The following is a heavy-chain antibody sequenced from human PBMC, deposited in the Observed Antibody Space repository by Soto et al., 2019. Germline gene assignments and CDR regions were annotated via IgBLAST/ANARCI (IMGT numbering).Heavy chain of an antibody. D-gene: IGHD2-21*02. CDR1: GYSFADFW. V-gene: IGHV5-51*01. J-gene: IGHJ2*01. CDR2: FYPGDSEA. Sequence: EVQLLQSGAEVKKPGESLKISCEGTGYSFADFWIGWVRQMPGKGLEWMGIFYPGDSEAKYSPSFRGRVTFSFDRSITAAYLQWSSLKASDTAMYFCARRTSAREYGGDSSWFFELWGRGTLVTVSS. CDR3: ARRTSAREYGGDSSWFFEL.